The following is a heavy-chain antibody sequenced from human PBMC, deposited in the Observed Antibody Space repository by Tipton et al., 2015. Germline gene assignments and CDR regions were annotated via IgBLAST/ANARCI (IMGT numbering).Heavy chain of an antibody. CDR1: GFTFSSYS. V-gene: IGHV3-21*01. J-gene: IGHJ4*02. CDR3: ARDYYDNSGYMGY. Sequence: SLRLSCAASGFTFSSYSMNWVRQAPGKGLEWVSSISSSSSYIYYADSVKGRFTISRDNAKNSLYLQMNSLRAEDTALYYCARDYYDNSGYMGYWGQGTLVTVSS. CDR2: ISSSSSYI. D-gene: IGHD3-22*01.